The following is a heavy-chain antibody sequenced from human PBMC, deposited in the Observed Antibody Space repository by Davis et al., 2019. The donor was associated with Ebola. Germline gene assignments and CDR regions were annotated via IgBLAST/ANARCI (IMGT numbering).Heavy chain of an antibody. CDR1: GLSFDEYA. Sequence: GESLKISCAASGLSFDEYAMHWVRLASGKGLEWVSLISGDGDSTYYADSVTGRFTISRDNSKNYVYLQMNSLRTEDTALYYCTKDRYCTTPNCPLDYWGQGTLVTVSS. CDR2: ISGDGDST. J-gene: IGHJ4*02. CDR3: TKDRYCTTPNCPLDY. V-gene: IGHV3-43*02. D-gene: IGHD2-8*01.